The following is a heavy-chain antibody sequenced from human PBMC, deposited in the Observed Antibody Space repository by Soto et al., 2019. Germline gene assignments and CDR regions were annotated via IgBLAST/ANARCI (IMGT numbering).Heavy chain of an antibody. V-gene: IGHV1-3*01. J-gene: IGHJ3*02. CDR1: GYIFSSSA. CDR2: ISAGNGNT. D-gene: IGHD2-21*01. Sequence: GASVKLSCTNSGYIFSSSAVHWVRQAPEQRLEWMGWISAGNGNTNYAQKLQSRLTLTRDTSTSTAYMELSSLRSEDTAVYYCARERVGVGVNDAFNIWGQGKMVTVSS. CDR3: ARERVGVGVNDAFNI.